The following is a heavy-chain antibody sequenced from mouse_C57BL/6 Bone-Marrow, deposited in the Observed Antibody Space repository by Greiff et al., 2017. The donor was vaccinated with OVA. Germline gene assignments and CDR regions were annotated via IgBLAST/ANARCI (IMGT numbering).Heavy chain of an antibody. CDR2: IYPGDGDT. V-gene: IGHV1-82*01. D-gene: IGHD2-4*01. CDR3: ARGDDYDGWYVDV. CDR1: GYAFSSSW. J-gene: IGHJ1*03. Sequence: VQLQESGPELVKPGASVKISCKASGYAFSSSWMNWVKQRPGKGLEWIGRIYPGDGDTNYNGKFKGKATLTADKSSSTAYMQLSSLTSEDSAVYFCARGDDYDGWYVDVWGTGTTVTVSS.